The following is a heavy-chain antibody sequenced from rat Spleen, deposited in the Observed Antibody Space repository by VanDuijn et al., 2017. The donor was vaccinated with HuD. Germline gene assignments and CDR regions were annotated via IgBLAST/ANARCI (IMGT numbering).Heavy chain of an antibody. J-gene: IGHJ4*01. CDR1: GINFSDFD. D-gene: IGHD4-3*01. CDR2: ISTSGSRT. CDR3: ARHGGVRVMDA. Sequence: EVQLVESGGGLGQPGRPLKISCTDSGINFSDFDMAWVRQAPKKGLEWVATISTSGSRTYYPDSVKGRFTISRDNAKSSLYLQMNSLKSEDTATYYCARHGGVRVMDAWGQGASVTVSS. V-gene: IGHV5-7*01.